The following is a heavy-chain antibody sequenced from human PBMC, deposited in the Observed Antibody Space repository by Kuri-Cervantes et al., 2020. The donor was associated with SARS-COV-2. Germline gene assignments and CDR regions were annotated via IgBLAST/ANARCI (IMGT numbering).Heavy chain of an antibody. Sequence: SLKISCASSCFTFSGSTMHWVRQASGKDLEWICRIRTKVDSYETVYGASVKGRFAISRDDVKNTLYLQMNSLKTEDTAVYYCTRVPPVVAAYWDAFDLWGQGTVVTVSS. CDR3: TRVPPVVAAYWDAFDL. CDR2: IRTKVDSYET. CDR1: CFTFSGST. J-gene: IGHJ3*01. V-gene: IGHV3-73*01. D-gene: IGHD2-21*01.